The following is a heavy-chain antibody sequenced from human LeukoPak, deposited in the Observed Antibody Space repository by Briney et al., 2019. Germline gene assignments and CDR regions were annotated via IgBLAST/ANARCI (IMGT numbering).Heavy chain of an antibody. D-gene: IGHD1-26*01. CDR3: ASEGGSWGY. CDR2: IYHSGST. Sequence: PSETLSLTCTVSGDSTSSSFYYWGWIRQPPGKGLEWIGEIYHSGSTNYNPSLKSRVTISVDKSKNQFSLKLSSVTAADTAVYYCASEGGSWGYWGQGTLVTVSS. J-gene: IGHJ4*02. CDR1: GDSTSSSFYY. V-gene: IGHV4-61*05.